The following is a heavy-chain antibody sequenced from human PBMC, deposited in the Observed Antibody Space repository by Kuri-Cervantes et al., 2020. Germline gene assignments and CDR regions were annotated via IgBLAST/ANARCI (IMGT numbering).Heavy chain of an antibody. D-gene: IGHD1-26*01. Sequence: GESLKISCAASGFTFSSYGMHWVRQAPGKGLEWVAVISYDGSNKYYADSVKGRFTISRDNSKNTLYLQMNSLRVEDTAVYYCSRDQAGASFYWGQGTLVTVSS. J-gene: IGHJ4*02. CDR2: ISYDGSNK. CDR3: SRDQAGASFY. CDR1: GFTFSSYG. V-gene: IGHV3-30*03.